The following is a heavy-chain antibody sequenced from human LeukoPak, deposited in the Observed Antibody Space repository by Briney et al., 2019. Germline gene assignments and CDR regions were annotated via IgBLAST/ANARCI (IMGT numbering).Heavy chain of an antibody. CDR2: TSYDGSNK. D-gene: IGHD2-21*02. Sequence: GGSLRLSCAASGFTFSTYGMHWVRQAPGKGLEWVAVTSYDGSNKNYADFVKGRFTISRDNSKNTLYLQMNSLRAEDTAIYYCAKDLDVVVTTLDYWGQGTLVTVSS. CDR3: AKDLDVVVTTLDY. CDR1: GFTFSTYG. V-gene: IGHV3-30*14. J-gene: IGHJ4*02.